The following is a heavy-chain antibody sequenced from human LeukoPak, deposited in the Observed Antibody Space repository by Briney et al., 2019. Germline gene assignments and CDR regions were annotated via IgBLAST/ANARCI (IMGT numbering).Heavy chain of an antibody. D-gene: IGHD2-2*01. V-gene: IGHV1-18*04. Sequence: ASVKVSCKASGYTFTNYGITWVRQAPGQGLEWMGWISAYNGNTNYAQKLQGRVTMTTDTSTSTAYMELRSLRSDDTAVYYCARGCSSTNCNYFDYWGQGTLVTVSS. J-gene: IGHJ4*02. CDR1: GYTFTNYG. CDR3: ARGCSSTNCNYFDY. CDR2: ISAYNGNT.